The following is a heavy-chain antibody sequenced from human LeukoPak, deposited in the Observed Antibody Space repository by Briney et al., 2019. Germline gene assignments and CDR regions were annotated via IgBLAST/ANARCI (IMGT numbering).Heavy chain of an antibody. D-gene: IGHD6-6*01. CDR1: GFTFSSYG. CDR2: IRYDGSNK. CDR3: AKDISSSFYYFDY. V-gene: IGHV3-30*02. J-gene: IGHJ4*02. Sequence: GGSLRLSCAASGFTFSSYGMHWVRQAPGKGLEWVAFIRYDGSNKYYADSVKGRFTISRDNSKNTLYLQMNSLRAEDTAVYYCAKDISSSFYYFDYWGQGTLVTVSS.